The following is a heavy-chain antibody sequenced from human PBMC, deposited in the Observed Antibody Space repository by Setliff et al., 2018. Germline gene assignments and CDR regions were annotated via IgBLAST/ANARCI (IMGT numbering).Heavy chain of an antibody. CDR3: ARHAITSGGRPDYFDN. J-gene: IGHJ4*02. D-gene: IGHD2-8*01. CDR2: IKHGGTT. V-gene: IGHV4-38-2*01. CDR1: GYSIGSVYF. Sequence: KSSETLSLTCRVSGYSIGSVYFWAWVWQPPGKGLEWVATIKHGGTTYYNPSLRSRVIISVDASKNAFSLRLNSVTAADTAVFYCARHAITSGGRPDYFDNWGPGTLVTVSS.